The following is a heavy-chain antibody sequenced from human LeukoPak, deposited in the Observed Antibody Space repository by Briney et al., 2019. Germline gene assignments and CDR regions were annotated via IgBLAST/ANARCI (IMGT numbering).Heavy chain of an antibody. CDR1: GFIFSNFG. J-gene: IGHJ4*02. Sequence: GGSLRLSCAGSGFIFSNFGMNWDRQAPGKGLEWVAVIWFDGSNKYYADSVRGRFTVSRDNSKNTVMLEMNSLRAEDTPVYYCGRVGYSSSWYNLDYWGQGTLVTVSP. CDR2: IWFDGSNK. CDR3: GRVGYSSSWYNLDY. V-gene: IGHV3-33*01. D-gene: IGHD6-13*01.